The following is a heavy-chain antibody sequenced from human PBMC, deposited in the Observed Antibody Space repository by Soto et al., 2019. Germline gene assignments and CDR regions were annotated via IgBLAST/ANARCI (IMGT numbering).Heavy chain of an antibody. CDR3: AKGGYYYDSSGYQLIGY. CDR2: ISYDGSNK. D-gene: IGHD3-22*01. V-gene: IGHV3-30*18. Sequence: QVQLVESGGGVVQPGRSLRLSCAASGFTFSRYGMHWVRQAPGKGLEWVAVISYDGSNKYYADSVKGRFTISRDNSKNTLYLQMNSLRAEDTAVYYCAKGGYYYDSSGYQLIGYWGQGTLVTVSS. CDR1: GFTFSRYG. J-gene: IGHJ4*02.